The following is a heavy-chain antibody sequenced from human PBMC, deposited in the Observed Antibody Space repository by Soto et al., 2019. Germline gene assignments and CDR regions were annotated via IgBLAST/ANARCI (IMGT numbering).Heavy chain of an antibody. CDR2: IYYSGST. CDR1: GGSISSTTYY. D-gene: IGHD3-10*01. CDR3: TTQGFGFLHGLVDV. V-gene: IGHV4-39*01. Sequence: SETLSLTCSVSGGSISSTTYYWGWIRQPPGKGLEWIGSIYYSGSTYYNPSLKSRVTISIDTSKNQFSLKLTSVTAADTAVYYCTTQGFGFLHGLVDVWGQGTTVTVSS. J-gene: IGHJ6*02.